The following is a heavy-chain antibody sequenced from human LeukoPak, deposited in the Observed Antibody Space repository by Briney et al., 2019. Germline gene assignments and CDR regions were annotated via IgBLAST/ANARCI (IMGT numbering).Heavy chain of an antibody. J-gene: IGHJ5*02. Sequence: SLRLSCAASGFTFDDYAMEWVRQAPGKGLEWDSGISCNSGSIGYADSVKGRITISRDNAKNSLYLQMNSLRAEDPALYYCARVRSGSYSYNWFDPWGQGTLVTVSS. V-gene: IGHV3-9*01. CDR2: ISCNSGSI. D-gene: IGHD1-26*01. CDR1: GFTFDDYA. CDR3: ARVRSGSYSYNWFDP.